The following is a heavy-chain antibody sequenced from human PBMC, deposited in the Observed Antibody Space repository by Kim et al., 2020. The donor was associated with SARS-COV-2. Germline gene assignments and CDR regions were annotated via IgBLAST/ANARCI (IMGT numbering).Heavy chain of an antibody. J-gene: IGHJ6*02. Sequence: GGSLRLSCAASGFTVSSNYMSWVRQAPGKGLEWVSVIYSGGSTYYADSVKGRFTISRDNSKNTLYLQMNSLRAEDTAVYYCARHFRTYYYGSGPRYGMDVWGQGTTVTVSS. D-gene: IGHD3-10*01. V-gene: IGHV3-53*01. CDR3: ARHFRTYYYGSGPRYGMDV. CDR1: GFTVSSNY. CDR2: IYSGGST.